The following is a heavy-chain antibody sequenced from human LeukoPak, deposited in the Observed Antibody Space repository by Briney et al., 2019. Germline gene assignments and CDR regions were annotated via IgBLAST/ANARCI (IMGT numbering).Heavy chain of an antibody. CDR2: MNPNSGNT. CDR3: ARGLRREQQLLRAFDY. J-gene: IGHJ4*02. V-gene: IGHV1-8*01. Sequence: ASVKVSCKASGYTFTNYDINWVRQASGQGPEWMGWMNPNSGNTGSAQKFQGRVTMTSNTSISTAYMELSSLRSVDTAVYYCARGLRREQQLLRAFDYWGQGTPVTVSS. D-gene: IGHD6-13*01. CDR1: GYTFTNYD.